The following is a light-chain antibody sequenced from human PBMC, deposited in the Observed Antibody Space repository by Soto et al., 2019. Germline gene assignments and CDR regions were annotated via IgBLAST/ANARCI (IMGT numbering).Light chain of an antibody. CDR2: WAS. Sequence: DIVMTQSPDSLAVSLGERATINCKASQSVLFSSDNKNYLAWYQQKPGQPPKLLIYWASTRESGVPDRFSGSGSGTDFTLTISSLQAEDVAVYYCQQYDNLPPTFGPGTKVEFK. J-gene: IGKJ3*01. CDR3: QQYDNLPPT. V-gene: IGKV4-1*01. CDR1: QSVLFSSDNKNY.